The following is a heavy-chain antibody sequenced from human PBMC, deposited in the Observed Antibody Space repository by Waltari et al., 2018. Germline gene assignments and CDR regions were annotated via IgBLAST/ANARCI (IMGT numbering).Heavy chain of an antibody. CDR2: IYYSGST. D-gene: IGHD2-21*02. Sequence: QLQLQESGPGLVKPSETLSLTCTVSGGSISSSSYYWGWIRQPPGKGLGWLGGIYYSGSTYYNPSLKSRVTISVDTSKNQFSLKLSSVTAADTAVYYCARLVVVTALYNWFDPWGQGTLVTVSS. V-gene: IGHV4-39*01. CDR1: GGSISSSSYY. CDR3: ARLVVVTALYNWFDP. J-gene: IGHJ5*02.